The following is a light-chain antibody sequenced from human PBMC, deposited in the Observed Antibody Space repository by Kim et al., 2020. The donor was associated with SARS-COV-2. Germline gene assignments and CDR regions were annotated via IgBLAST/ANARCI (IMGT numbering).Light chain of an antibody. CDR1: SSDVGAYNR. V-gene: IGLV2-18*02. CDR3: SSHTSISTWV. CDR2: EVS. J-gene: IGLJ3*02. Sequence: GQSVTISCTGTSSDVGAYNRVSWYQQPPGTAPKLIIFEVSNRPSGVPDRFSGSKSGNTASLTISGLQAEDEADYYCSSHTSISTWVFGGGTQLTVL.